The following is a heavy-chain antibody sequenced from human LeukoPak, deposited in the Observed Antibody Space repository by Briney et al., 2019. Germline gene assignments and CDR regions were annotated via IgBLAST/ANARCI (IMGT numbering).Heavy chain of an antibody. CDR2: ISGSSKII. CDR1: GFTFSSYS. V-gene: IGHV3-48*02. D-gene: IGHD6-19*01. CDR3: AKPISGGLAVTADWFDP. Sequence: PGGSLRLSCAASGFTFSSYSMNWVRQAPGKGLEWISYISGSSKIIHWAESLKGRFTISRDNAKNSLYLQMNSLSDEDTAVYYCAKPISGGLAVTADWFDPWGQGTLVVVSS. J-gene: IGHJ5*01.